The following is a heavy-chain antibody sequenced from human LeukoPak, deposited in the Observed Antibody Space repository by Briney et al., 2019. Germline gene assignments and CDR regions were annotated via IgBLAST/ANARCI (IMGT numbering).Heavy chain of an antibody. CDR1: GGSFSGYY. Sequence: SETLSLTCAVYGGSFSGYYWSWIRQPPGKGLEWIGEINPSGSTNYNPSLKSRVTISVDTSKNQFSLKLSSVTAADTAVYYCARGSGQGQWLVRGRRYFDYWGQGTLVTVSS. J-gene: IGHJ4*02. CDR2: INPSGST. V-gene: IGHV4-34*01. CDR3: ARGSGQGQWLVRGRRYFDY. D-gene: IGHD6-19*01.